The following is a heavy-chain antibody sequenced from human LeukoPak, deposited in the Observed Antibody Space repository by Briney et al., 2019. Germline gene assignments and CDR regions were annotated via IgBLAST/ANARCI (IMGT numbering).Heavy chain of an antibody. CDR2: TNHSGST. J-gene: IGHJ6*04. CDR1: GGSFSGYY. CDR3: AREDVVVVPAAMFGPYYYYYYGMDV. Sequence: PSETLSLTCAVYGGSFSGYYWSWIRQPPGKGLEWIGETNHSGSTNYNPSLKSRVTISVDTSKNQFSLKLSSVTAADTAVYYCAREDVVVVPAAMFGPYYYYYYGMDVWGKGTTVTVSS. V-gene: IGHV4-34*01. D-gene: IGHD2-2*01.